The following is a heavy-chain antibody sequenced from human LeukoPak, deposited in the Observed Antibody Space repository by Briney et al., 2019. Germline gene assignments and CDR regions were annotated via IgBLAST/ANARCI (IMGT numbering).Heavy chain of an antibody. V-gene: IGHV4-39*01. J-gene: IGHJ6*03. CDR3: ARGDRGYPQTYYYYMDV. Sequence: PSETLSLTCTVSGVSISSSNSYWGWIRQPPGKGLEWIGSIYYSGNTYYNASLKSQVSISIDTSKNQFSLRLTSVTAADTAVYYCARGDRGYPQTYYYYMDVWGKGTTVTISS. CDR1: GVSISSSNSY. CDR2: IYYSGNT. D-gene: IGHD2-21*02.